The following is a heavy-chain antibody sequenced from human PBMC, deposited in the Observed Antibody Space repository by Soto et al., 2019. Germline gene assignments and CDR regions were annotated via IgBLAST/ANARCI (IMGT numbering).Heavy chain of an antibody. J-gene: IGHJ6*02. CDR1: GGTFRRFA. CDR3: ARVSVDCSTTSCYTDSGMAV. D-gene: IGHD2-2*02. Sequence: QVQLVQSGAEVKQPGSSVKVSCKASGGTFRRFAISWVRQAPGQGLEWMGGIIPLFNTTNYAQRFQGRVTVTADESTSTAYMELSSLTSEDTTVFYCARVSVDCSTTSCYTDSGMAVWGQGTTVIVSS. CDR2: IIPLFNTT. V-gene: IGHV1-69*01.